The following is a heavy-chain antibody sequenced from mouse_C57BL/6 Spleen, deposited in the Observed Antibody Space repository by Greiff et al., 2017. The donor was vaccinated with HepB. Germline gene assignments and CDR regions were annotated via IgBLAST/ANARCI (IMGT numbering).Heavy chain of an antibody. CDR2: INPGSGGT. Sequence: VQLQQSGAELVRPGTSVKVSCKASGYAFTNYLIEWVKQRPGQALEWIGVINPGSGGTNYNEKFKGKATLTADKSSSTAYMQLSSLTSEDSAVYFCAIDSSGYAGAMDYWGQGTSVTVSS. CDR3: AIDSSGYAGAMDY. D-gene: IGHD3-2*02. J-gene: IGHJ4*01. CDR1: GYAFTNYL. V-gene: IGHV1-54*01.